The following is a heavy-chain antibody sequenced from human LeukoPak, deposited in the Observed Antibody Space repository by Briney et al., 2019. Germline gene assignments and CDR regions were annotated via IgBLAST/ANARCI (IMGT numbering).Heavy chain of an antibody. J-gene: IGHJ6*03. CDR1: GYTFTSYG. D-gene: IGHD1-26*01. Sequence: ASVKVSCKASGYTFTSYGISWVRQAPGQGLEWMGWISAYNGNTNYAQKLQGRVTMTTDTSTSTAYMELRSLRSDDTAVYYCAREGPGIVGAKEYYYYYYYMDVWGKGTTVTASS. CDR2: ISAYNGNT. V-gene: IGHV1-18*01. CDR3: AREGPGIVGAKEYYYYYYYMDV.